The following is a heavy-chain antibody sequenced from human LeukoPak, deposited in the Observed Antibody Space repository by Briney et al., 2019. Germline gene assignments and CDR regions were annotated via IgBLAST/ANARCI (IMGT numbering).Heavy chain of an antibody. CDR1: GFTFSSYG. J-gene: IGHJ4*02. CDR3: AKAGCSGDSCTDYFDY. CDR2: ISYDGSNK. D-gene: IGHD2-15*01. Sequence: GGTLRLSCAASGFTFSSYGMHWVRQAPGKGLEWVAVISYDGSNKYYADSVKGRFTISRDNSKNTLYLQMNSLRAEDTAVYYCAKAGCSGDSCTDYFDYWGQGTLVTVSS. V-gene: IGHV3-30*18.